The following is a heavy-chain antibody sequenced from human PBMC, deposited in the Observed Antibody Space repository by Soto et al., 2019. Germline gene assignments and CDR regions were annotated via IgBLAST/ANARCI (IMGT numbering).Heavy chain of an antibody. CDR2: IYYSGTT. J-gene: IGHJ5*02. Sequence: SETLSLTCTVSGGSLSNNYWTWIRQPPGKGLEWIAYIYYSGTTSYNPSLKSRVTMSLDTSKNQFSLKVRSVTVADTALYYCARLVAVAGTSDWFDPWGQGTLVTVSS. CDR3: ARLVAVAGTSDWFDP. CDR1: GGSLSNNY. D-gene: IGHD6-19*01. V-gene: IGHV4-59*01.